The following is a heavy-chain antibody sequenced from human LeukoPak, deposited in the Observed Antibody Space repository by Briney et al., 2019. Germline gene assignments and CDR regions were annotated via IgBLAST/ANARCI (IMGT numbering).Heavy chain of an antibody. Sequence: PGGSLRLSCAASGFTFSSYAMSWVRQAPGKGLEWVSAISGSGGSTYYADSVKGRFTISRDNSKNTLYLQMNSLRAEDTAVYYCAIMVRGVKHGMDVWGQGTTVTVSS. J-gene: IGHJ6*02. V-gene: IGHV3-23*01. CDR3: AIMVRGVKHGMDV. CDR2: ISGSGGST. D-gene: IGHD3-10*01. CDR1: GFTFSSYA.